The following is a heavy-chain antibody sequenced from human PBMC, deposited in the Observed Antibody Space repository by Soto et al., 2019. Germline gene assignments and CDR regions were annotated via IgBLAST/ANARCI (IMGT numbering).Heavy chain of an antibody. D-gene: IGHD6-19*01. Sequence: EVQLLESGGGLVQPGGSLRLSCAASGFTFSSYAMTWVRQAPGKGLEWVSTISRSGDSTYYRDSVKGRFTISRDNSKNTLYLQMKSLRAEDTAGYYCAKTDKFNPQSSGWANRFDYWGQGTLVTVSS. CDR3: AKTDKFNPQSSGWANRFDY. V-gene: IGHV3-23*01. CDR2: ISRSGDST. CDR1: GFTFSSYA. J-gene: IGHJ4*02.